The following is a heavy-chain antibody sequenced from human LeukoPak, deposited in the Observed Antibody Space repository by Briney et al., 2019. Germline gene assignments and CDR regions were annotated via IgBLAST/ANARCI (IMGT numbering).Heavy chain of an antibody. Sequence: ASVKVSCKASGYTFTAYQMHWLRQAPGQGLEWMGWINPNSGGTNYAQKFQGRVTMTRDTSISTAYMELSRLRSDDTAVYYCARSGIVVVPAAIENWFDPWGQGTLVTVSS. CDR3: ARSGIVVVPAAIENWFDP. D-gene: IGHD2-2*02. V-gene: IGHV1-2*02. CDR1: GYTFTAYQ. J-gene: IGHJ5*02. CDR2: INPNSGGT.